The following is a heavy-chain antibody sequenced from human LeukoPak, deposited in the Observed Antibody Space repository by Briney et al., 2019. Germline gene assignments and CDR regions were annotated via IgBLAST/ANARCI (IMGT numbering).Heavy chain of an antibody. D-gene: IGHD3-9*01. V-gene: IGHV3-48*03. Sequence: GGSLRLSCAASGFTFSSYEMNWVRQAPGKGLEWVSYISSSGSTIYYADSVKGRFTISRDNSKNTLYLQMNSLRAEDTAVYYCAKVGITIFRGCFDPWGQGTLVTVSS. CDR2: ISSSGSTI. CDR3: AKVGITIFRGCFDP. CDR1: GFTFSSYE. J-gene: IGHJ5*02.